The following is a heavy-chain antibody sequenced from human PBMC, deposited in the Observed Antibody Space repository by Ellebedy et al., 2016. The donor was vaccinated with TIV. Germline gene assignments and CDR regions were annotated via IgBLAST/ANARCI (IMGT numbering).Heavy chain of an antibody. CDR1: GFSFRNYW. Sequence: GESLKISCAASGFSFRNYWMGWVRQAPGKGLEWVANIYQDGSEQFYVDSVKGRFTISRDNAKNSVYLHMNSLRAEDTAVYYCARRGSYGDYSVQVNSWFDLWGQGTLVTVSS. J-gene: IGHJ5*02. V-gene: IGHV3-7*01. CDR3: ARRGSYGDYSVQVNSWFDL. D-gene: IGHD4-17*01. CDR2: IYQDGSEQ.